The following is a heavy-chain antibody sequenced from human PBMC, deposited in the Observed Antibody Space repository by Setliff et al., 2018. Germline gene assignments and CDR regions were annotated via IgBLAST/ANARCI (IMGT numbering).Heavy chain of an antibody. CDR2: IDHSGNT. V-gene: IGHV4-34*01. CDR3: ARDQYTSGWYGPPESYFDC. J-gene: IGHJ4*01. Sequence: SETLSLTCAVYDGSFSGYYWSWIRQPPGKGLEWIGEIDHSGNTNYNPSLKSRVTIFVDTSKNQFSLKLNSVTAADMAVYYCARDQYTSGWYGPPESYFDCWGLGILVTVSS. CDR1: DGSFSGYY. D-gene: IGHD6-19*01.